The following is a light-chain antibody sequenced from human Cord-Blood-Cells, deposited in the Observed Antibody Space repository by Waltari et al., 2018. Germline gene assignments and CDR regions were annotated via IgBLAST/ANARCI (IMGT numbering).Light chain of an antibody. CDR2: EVS. CDR1: SSDVGGYNY. Sequence: QSALTPPASVSGSTGQSITICCTGTSSDVGGYNYFSWYQQHPGKAPKLMIYEVSNRPSGVSNRFSGSKSGNTASLTISGLQAEDEADYYCSSYTSSSTYVFGTGTKVTVL. J-gene: IGLJ1*01. V-gene: IGLV2-14*01. CDR3: SSYTSSSTYV.